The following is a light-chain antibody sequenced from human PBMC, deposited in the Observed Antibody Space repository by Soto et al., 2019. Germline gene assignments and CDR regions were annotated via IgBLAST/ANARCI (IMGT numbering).Light chain of an antibody. CDR1: QSTRSS. CDR3: QQYISYSGT. J-gene: IGKJ1*01. Sequence: IQLTQAPSTLSASVGDRVRITCRASQSTRSSLAWYQQKPGKAPKLLIYDASSLETGVPSRFSGSGSGTDFTLTISSLQPDDFATYYCQQYISYSGTLAHGTKV. CDR2: DAS. V-gene: IGKV1-5*01.